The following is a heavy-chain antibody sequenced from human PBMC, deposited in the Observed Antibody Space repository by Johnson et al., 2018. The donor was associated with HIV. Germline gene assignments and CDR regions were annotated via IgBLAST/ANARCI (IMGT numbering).Heavy chain of an antibody. V-gene: IGHV3-30*03. D-gene: IGHD3-10*01. CDR3: ARDLRFNRTVQGRMIISGTFDM. CDR2: ISFAGVKK. CDR1: VFTFSNYG. Sequence: QVQLVESGGGVVQPGRSLRLSCAASVFTFSNYGMAWVRQAPGKGLEWVTVISFAGVKKYYADSVKGRFTISRDNSKGTLYLQMNSLRTEDTAVYSCARDLRFNRTVQGRMIISGTFDMWGHGTVLHVSS. J-gene: IGHJ3*02.